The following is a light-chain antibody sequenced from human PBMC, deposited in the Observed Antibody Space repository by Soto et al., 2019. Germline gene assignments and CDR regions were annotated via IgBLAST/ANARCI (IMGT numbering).Light chain of an antibody. CDR2: GAS. CDR3: QQYNNWPPIT. CDR1: QSVSIN. V-gene: IGKV3-15*01. Sequence: ETVMTQSPATLSVSPGEGATLSCRASQSVSINLAWYHQKPGQAPRLLIYGASTRATGIPARFSGSGSGTEFTLTISSLQSEDFAVYYCQQYNNWPPITFGQGTRLEIK. J-gene: IGKJ5*01.